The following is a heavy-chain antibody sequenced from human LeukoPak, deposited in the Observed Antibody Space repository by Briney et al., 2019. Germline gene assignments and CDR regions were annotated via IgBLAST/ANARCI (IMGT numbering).Heavy chain of an antibody. D-gene: IGHD3-3*01. V-gene: IGHV7-4-1*02. CDR1: GYTFTSYA. CDR2: INTNTGNP. Sequence: ASVKVSCKASGYTFTSYAMNWVRQAPGQGLEWMGWINTNTGNPTYAQGFTGRFVFSLDTSVSTAYLQISSLKAEDTAVYYSARDEDFWSGYWFDPWGQGTLVTVSS. CDR3: ARDEDFWSGYWFDP. J-gene: IGHJ5*02.